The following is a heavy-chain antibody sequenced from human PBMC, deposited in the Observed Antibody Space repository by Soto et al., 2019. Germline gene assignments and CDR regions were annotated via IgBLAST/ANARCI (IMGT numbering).Heavy chain of an antibody. Sequence: ASVKVSCKASGYTFDIYGISWVRQVPGKGPEWMGWISADNGDTKYAQRMQGRVTMTTDTATSTAYMELRSLRSDDTAVYYCARDRSHYYDSSGYPFDFWGQGSVVTVYS. J-gene: IGHJ4*02. V-gene: IGHV1-18*01. CDR2: ISADNGDT. CDR1: GYTFDIYG. D-gene: IGHD3-22*01. CDR3: ARDRSHYYDSSGYPFDF.